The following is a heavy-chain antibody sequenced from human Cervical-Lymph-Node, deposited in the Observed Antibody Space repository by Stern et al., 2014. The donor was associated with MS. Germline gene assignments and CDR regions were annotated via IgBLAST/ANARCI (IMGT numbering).Heavy chain of an antibody. D-gene: IGHD3-10*01. V-gene: IGHV3-30*03. J-gene: IGHJ3*01. Sequence: VQLVESGGGVVQPGRSLRLSCAASGFTFSSYGMHWVRQAPGKGLEWVAIISYDGSDTDYADSVKGRFTISRDNSTNMLYLQFIIRRPKDAAVYYVTKWSAGSVARVTLAGGSAALDLWGRGTMVTVSS. CDR1: GFTFSSYG. CDR3: TKWSAGSVARVTLAGGSAALDL. CDR2: ISYDGSDT.